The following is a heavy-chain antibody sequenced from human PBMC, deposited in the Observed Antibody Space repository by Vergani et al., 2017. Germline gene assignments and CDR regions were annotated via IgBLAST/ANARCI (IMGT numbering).Heavy chain of an antibody. CDR3: AKDGRENSDYGYFDY. J-gene: IGHJ4*02. CDR1: GYTFTSYG. Sequence: QVQLVQSGAEVKKPGASVKVSCKASGYTFTSYGISWVRQAPGQGLEWMGWISAYNGNTNYAQKLQGRVTMTTDTSTSTAYMELRSLRADDTAVYYCAKDGRENSDYGYFDYWGQGTLVTVSS. CDR2: ISAYNGNT. D-gene: IGHD4-17*01. V-gene: IGHV1-18*04.